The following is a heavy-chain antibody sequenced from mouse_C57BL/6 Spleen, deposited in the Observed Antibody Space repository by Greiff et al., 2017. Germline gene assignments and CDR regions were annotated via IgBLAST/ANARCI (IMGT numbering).Heavy chain of an antibody. CDR3: ARQLITTVVATEAMDY. D-gene: IGHD1-1*01. CDR2: IHPSSGST. CDR1: GYTFTSYW. Sequence: VQLQQPGAELVKPGASVKLSCKASGYTFTSYWMHWVKQRPGQGLEWIGMIHPSSGSTNYNEKFKSKATLTVDKSSSTAYMQLSSLTSEDSAVYYWARQLITTVVATEAMDYWGQGTSVTVSS. V-gene: IGHV1-64*01. J-gene: IGHJ4*01.